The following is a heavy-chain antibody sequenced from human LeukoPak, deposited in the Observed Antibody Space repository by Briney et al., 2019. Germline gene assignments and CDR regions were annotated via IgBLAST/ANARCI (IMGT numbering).Heavy chain of an antibody. Sequence: SETLSLTCAVYGGSFSGYYWSWIRQPTGKGLEWIGEINHSGSTNYNPSLKSRVTISVDTSKNQFSLKLSSVTAADTAVYYCAREHDYGDYHLDYWGQGTLVTVSS. CDR3: AREHDYGDYHLDY. J-gene: IGHJ4*02. D-gene: IGHD4-17*01. V-gene: IGHV4-34*01. CDR2: INHSGST. CDR1: GGSFSGYY.